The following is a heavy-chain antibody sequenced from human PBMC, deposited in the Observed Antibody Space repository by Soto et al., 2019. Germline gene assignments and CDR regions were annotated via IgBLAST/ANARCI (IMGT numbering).Heavy chain of an antibody. Sequence: QVQLKESGSGLVKPAQTLSLTCAVSGGSITSGGFSLSWIRQPPGKGLEWIGYVHHTGNTDYHPSLRSRVTISLDRSRKLFSLNLTSVTAADTATSYCAKGCGGNCLDAFAVWGHGTTVIVSS. CDR2: VHHTGNT. CDR3: AKGCGGNCLDAFAV. CDR1: GGSITSGGFS. D-gene: IGHD2-21*02. V-gene: IGHV4-30-2*01. J-gene: IGHJ3*01.